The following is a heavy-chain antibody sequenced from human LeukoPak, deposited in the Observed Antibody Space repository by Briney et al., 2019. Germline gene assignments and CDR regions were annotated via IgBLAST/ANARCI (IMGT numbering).Heavy chain of an antibody. V-gene: IGHV4-38-2*02. CDR2: IYHSGST. CDR3: ARTRARSPYYYYYMDV. J-gene: IGHJ6*03. Sequence: SETLSLTCTVSGDSISGYYWSWIRQPPGKGLEWIGSIYHSGSTYYNPSLKSRVTISVDTSKNQFSLKLSSVTAADTAVYYCARTRARSPYYYYYMDVWGKGTTVTVSS. D-gene: IGHD2-15*01. CDR1: GDSISGYY.